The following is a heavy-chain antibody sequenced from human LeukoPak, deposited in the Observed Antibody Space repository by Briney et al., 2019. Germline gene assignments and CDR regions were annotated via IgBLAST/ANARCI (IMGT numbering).Heavy chain of an antibody. V-gene: IGHV3-11*06. J-gene: IGHJ4*02. Sequence: AGGSLRLSCAASGFTFSDYYMSWIRQAPGKGLEWVSYISSSSSYTNYADSVKGRFTTSRDNAKNSLYLQMSSLRAEDTAVYYCARLGWATAPLDYWGQGTLVTVSS. CDR3: ARLGWATAPLDY. CDR1: GFTFSDYY. D-gene: IGHD5-12*01. CDR2: ISSSSSYT.